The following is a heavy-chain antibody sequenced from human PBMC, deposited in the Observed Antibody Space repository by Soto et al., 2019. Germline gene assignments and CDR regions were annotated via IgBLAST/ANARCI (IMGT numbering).Heavy chain of an antibody. CDR3: ARGLIVGATTSTYYFDY. Sequence: QVQLQQWGAGLLKPSETLSLTCAVYGGSFSGYYWSWIRQPPGKGLEWIGEINHSGSTNYNPSLKSRVTISVDTSKNQFSLKLSSVTAADTAVYYCARGLIVGATTSTYYFDYWGQGTLVTVSS. V-gene: IGHV4-34*01. J-gene: IGHJ4*02. CDR2: INHSGST. CDR1: GGSFSGYY. D-gene: IGHD1-26*01.